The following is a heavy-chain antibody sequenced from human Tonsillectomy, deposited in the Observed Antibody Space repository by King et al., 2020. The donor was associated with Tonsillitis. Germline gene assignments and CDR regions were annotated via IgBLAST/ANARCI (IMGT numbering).Heavy chain of an antibody. V-gene: IGHV3-30*18. J-gene: IGHJ5*02. CDR1: GFTFSSYG. Sequence: QLVQSGGGVVQPGRSLRLSCAASGFTFSSYGMHWVRQAPGKGLEWVAVISYDGNNKYYADSVKGRFTISRDNSKNTLYLQMHSLRVEDTAVYYCAKDAGPGDTIVYNWFDPWGQGTLVTVSS. CDR3: AKDAGPGDTIVYNWFDP. D-gene: IGHD5-18*01. CDR2: ISYDGNNK.